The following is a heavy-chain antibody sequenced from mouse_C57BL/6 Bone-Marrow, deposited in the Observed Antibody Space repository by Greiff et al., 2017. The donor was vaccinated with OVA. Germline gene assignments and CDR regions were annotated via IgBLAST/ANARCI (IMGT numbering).Heavy chain of an antibody. CDR2: IYPGDGDT. CDR3: VNCDFDY. Sequence: QVQLQQSGPELVKPGASVKLSCKASGYAFSSSWMNWVQQRPGKGLEWIGRIYPGDGDTNHNGKFKGKATLTADKSTSTAYMQLSSLTSEASAVYFCVNCDFDYWGQGTTLTVSS. J-gene: IGHJ2*01. CDR1: GYAFSSSW. D-gene: IGHD4-1*01. V-gene: IGHV1-82*01.